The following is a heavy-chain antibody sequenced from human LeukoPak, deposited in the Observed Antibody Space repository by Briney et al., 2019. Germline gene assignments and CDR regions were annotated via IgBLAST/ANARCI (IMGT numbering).Heavy chain of an antibody. CDR2: IYTSGST. CDR3: ARVMWAAAGAFDI. V-gene: IGHV4-4*07. D-gene: IGHD6-13*01. J-gene: IGHJ3*02. Sequence: NPSETLSLTCTVSGGSISSYYWSWIRKPAGKGLEWIGRIYTSGSTNYNPSLKSRVTMSVDTSKNQFSLKLSSVTAADTAVYYCARVMWAAAGAFDIWGQGTMVTVSS. CDR1: GGSISSYY.